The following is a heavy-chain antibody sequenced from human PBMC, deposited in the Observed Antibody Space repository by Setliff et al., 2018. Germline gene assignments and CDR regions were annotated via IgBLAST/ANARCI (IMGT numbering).Heavy chain of an antibody. Sequence: PGESLTLSCKGSGYTFTNYWIGWVRQMPGKGLEWMGLIYPGDSDTRYSPSFQGQVTFSADKSISTAYLQWSTLKASDTAMYYCARLGSSSWYNDVFDFWGPGTMVTVS. V-gene: IGHV5-51*01. CDR2: IYPGDSDT. D-gene: IGHD6-13*01. J-gene: IGHJ3*01. CDR3: ARLGSSSWYNDVFDF. CDR1: GYTFTNYW.